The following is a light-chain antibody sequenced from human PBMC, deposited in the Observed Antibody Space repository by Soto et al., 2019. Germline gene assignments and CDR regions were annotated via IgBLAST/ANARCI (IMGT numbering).Light chain of an antibody. Sequence: DIQMTQSPSTLSASIGDRVTITCRASQTINNWLAWYQQKPGKAPNLLIYHASNLETGVPSRFSGSAFGTEFTLTISSLQPDYFATYYCQHYNSYPWTFGQGTKLEIK. J-gene: IGKJ1*01. CDR2: HAS. CDR3: QHYNSYPWT. V-gene: IGKV1-5*01. CDR1: QTINNW.